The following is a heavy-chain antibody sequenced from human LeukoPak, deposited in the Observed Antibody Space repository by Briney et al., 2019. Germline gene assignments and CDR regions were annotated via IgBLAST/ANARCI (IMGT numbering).Heavy chain of an antibody. V-gene: IGHV3-33*06. D-gene: IGHD2-8*01. CDR1: GVTFSSYG. Sequence: GGSLRLSCAASGVTFSSYGMHWVRQAPGKGLEWVAVIWYDGSNEYYADSVRGRFTISRDNSKNTLYLQMNSLRAEDTAVYYCAKDRSSYCTNGVCDWFDPWGQGTLVTVPS. CDR3: AKDRSSYCTNGVCDWFDP. J-gene: IGHJ5*02. CDR2: IWYDGSNE.